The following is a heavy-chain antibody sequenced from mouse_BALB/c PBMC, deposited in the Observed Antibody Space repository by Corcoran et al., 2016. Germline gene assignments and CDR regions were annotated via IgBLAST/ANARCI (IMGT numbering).Heavy chain of an antibody. CDR3: ARRDLYYGNYYAMDY. CDR2: IYPGSGST. V-gene: IGHV1-18*01. Sequence: EVLLQQSGPELVKPGASVKITCKASGYTFTDYNMDWVKQCHGKSLEWIGDIYPGSGSTYYNEKFKGKATLTADKSSNTAYMQLSSLTSEDSAVYFCARRDLYYGNYYAMDYWGQGTSVTVSS. J-gene: IGHJ4*01. D-gene: IGHD2-1*01. CDR1: GYTFTDYN.